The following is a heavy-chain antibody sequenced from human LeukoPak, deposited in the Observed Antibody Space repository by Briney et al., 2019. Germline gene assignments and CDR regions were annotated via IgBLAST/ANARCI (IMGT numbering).Heavy chain of an antibody. D-gene: IGHD6-13*01. CDR3: AKDKYSSSWYNGIEDX. J-gene: IGHJ4*02. CDR1: GFTFSSYG. V-gene: IGHV3-30*18. Sequence: GGSLRLSCAASGFTFSSYGMHWVRQAPGKGREWVAVISYDGSNKYYADSVKGRFTISRDNSKNTLYLQMNSLRAEDTAVYYCAKDKYSSSWYNGIEDXWXQGTLVTVSS. CDR2: ISYDGSNK.